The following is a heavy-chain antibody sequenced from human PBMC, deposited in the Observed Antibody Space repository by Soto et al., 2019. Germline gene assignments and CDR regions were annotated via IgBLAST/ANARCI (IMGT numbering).Heavy chain of an antibody. CDR3: ARVPDYDFCSGYFDY. J-gene: IGHJ4*02. CDR1: GYTFTNYG. V-gene: IGHV1-18*04. D-gene: IGHD3-3*01. CDR2: ISANNGNT. Sequence: QVQLVQSGAEVKKPGASVKVSCKASGYTFTNYGISWVRQAPGQGLEWMGWISANNGNTKYPKNFQGRVNMTTDTSTSTAYMELRSLRSDDTALYYCARVPDYDFCSGYFDYWGQGTLVSVS.